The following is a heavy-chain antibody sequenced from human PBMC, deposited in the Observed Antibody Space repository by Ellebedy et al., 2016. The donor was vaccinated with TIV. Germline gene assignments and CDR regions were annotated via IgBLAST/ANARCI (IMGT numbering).Heavy chain of an antibody. CDR1: GDAISARY. Sequence: PSETLSLTCTVSGDAISARYWSWIRQPPGKGLEWIGYIYYSGGTNYNPSLKSRVTISMDRAKNQFSLKLTSVTAADTAVYYCASSYYGAGSYKDWGQGALVTVSS. D-gene: IGHD3-10*01. CDR3: ASSYYGAGSYKD. CDR2: IYYSGGT. J-gene: IGHJ4*02. V-gene: IGHV4-59*11.